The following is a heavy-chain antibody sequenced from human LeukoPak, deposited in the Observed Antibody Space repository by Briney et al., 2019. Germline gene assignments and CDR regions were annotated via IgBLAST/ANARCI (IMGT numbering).Heavy chain of an antibody. D-gene: IGHD6-19*01. CDR2: IYYSGGT. J-gene: IGHJ4*02. CDR1: GGSVSSGSYY. V-gene: IGHV4-61*01. Sequence: PSETLSLTCTVSGGSVSSGSYYWSWIRQPPGKGLEWIGYIYYSGGTSYNPSLKSRVTISVDTSKNQFSLKLSSVTAADTAVYYCARVSSGWYYFDYWDQGTLVTVSS. CDR3: ARVSSGWYYFDY.